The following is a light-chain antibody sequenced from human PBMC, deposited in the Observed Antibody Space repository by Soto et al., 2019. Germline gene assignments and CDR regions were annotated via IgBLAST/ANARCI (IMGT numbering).Light chain of an antibody. CDR3: QSYDSSLSGSV. CDR2: RNS. CDR1: SSNIGAGYD. V-gene: IGLV1-40*01. J-gene: IGLJ3*02. Sequence: QSVLTQPPSVSGAPGQRVTISCTGSSSNIGAGYDVHWYQQLPGTAPKLLIYRNSNRPSGVPDRFSGSKSGTSASLAITRLQAEDEADYYCQSYDSSLSGSVFGGGTKLTVL.